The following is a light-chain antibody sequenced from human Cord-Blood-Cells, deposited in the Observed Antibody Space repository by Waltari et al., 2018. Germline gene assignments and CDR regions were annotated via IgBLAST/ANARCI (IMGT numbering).Light chain of an antibody. CDR2: DAS. CDR3: QQRSNWPRNT. J-gene: IGKJ2*01. CDR1: QSVSSY. Sequence: EIVLTHSPATLSWSPGDRATLSCRVSQSVSSYLAWYQQKPGQAPRLLIYDASNRATGVPARFSGSGSGTDFTLTISSLEPEDFAVYYCQQRSNWPRNTFGQGTKVEIK. V-gene: IGKV3-11*01.